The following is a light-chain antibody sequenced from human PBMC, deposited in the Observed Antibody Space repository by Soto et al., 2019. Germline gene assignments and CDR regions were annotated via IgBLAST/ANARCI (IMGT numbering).Light chain of an antibody. CDR3: SSFTTRTTLV. J-gene: IGLJ1*01. CDR2: EVS. Sequence: QSALTQPASVSGSPGQSITISCSGTSGDVGAYNYVSWYQHHPGKAPRLMISEVSNRPSGVSSRFSGSKSGNTASLTISGLQAEDEAVYYCSSFTTRTTLVFGSGTKVTVL. CDR1: SGDVGAYNY. V-gene: IGLV2-14*01.